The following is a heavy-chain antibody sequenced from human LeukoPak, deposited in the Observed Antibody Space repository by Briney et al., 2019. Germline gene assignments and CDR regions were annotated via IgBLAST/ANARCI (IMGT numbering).Heavy chain of an antibody. CDR3: ARGQGWAFDI. CDR2: TYYRSKWYD. CDR1: GASVSTKSVA. D-gene: IGHD2-15*01. J-gene: IGHJ3*02. V-gene: IGHV6-1*01. Sequence: SETLSLTCAISGASVSTKSVACNRIGHSPSSGLEGLGRTYYRSKWYDHYAVSVESRITINPDTSKNQFSLQLNSVTPEDTAVYYCARGQGWAFDIWGQGTMVTVSS.